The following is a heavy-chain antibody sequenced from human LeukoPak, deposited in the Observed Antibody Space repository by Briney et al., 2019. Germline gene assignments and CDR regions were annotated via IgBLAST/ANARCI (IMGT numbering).Heavy chain of an antibody. V-gene: IGHV1-58*01. CDR3: ARAYYGSGSADY. CDR1: GFTFTSSA. Sequence: SVKVSCKASGFTFTSSAVQWVRQARGQRLEWIGWIVVGSGNTGYAQKFQGRVTMTRNTSISTAYMELSSLRSEDAAVYYCARAYYGSGSADYWGQGTLVTVSS. D-gene: IGHD3-10*01. J-gene: IGHJ4*02. CDR2: IVVGSGNT.